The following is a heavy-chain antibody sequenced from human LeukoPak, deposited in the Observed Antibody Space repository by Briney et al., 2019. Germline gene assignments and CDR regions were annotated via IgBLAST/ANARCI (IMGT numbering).Heavy chain of an antibody. J-gene: IGHJ3*02. CDR3: AAGRTSSGGGGGDAFDI. CDR2: IVVGSGNT. Sequence: SVXVXXXASGFTFTSSAMQWVRQARGQRLEXIGWIVVGSGNTNYAQKFQERVTITRDMSTSTAYMELSRLRSEDPAVYYCAAGRTSSGGGGGDAFDIWGQGTMVTVSS. D-gene: IGHD6-19*01. V-gene: IGHV1-58*02. CDR1: GFTFTSSA.